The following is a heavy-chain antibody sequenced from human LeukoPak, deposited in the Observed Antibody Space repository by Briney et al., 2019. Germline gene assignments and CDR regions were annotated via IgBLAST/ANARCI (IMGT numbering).Heavy chain of an antibody. J-gene: IGHJ3*02. CDR3: ASAHSRYCSSTSCYRTHAFDI. CDR1: GGSISSSSYY. Sequence: SETLSLNCTVSGGSISSSSYYWGWIRQPPGKGLEWIGSIYYSGSTYYNPSLKSRVTISVDTSKNQFSLKLSSVTAADTAVYYCASAHSRYCSSTSCYRTHAFDIWGQGTMVTVSS. V-gene: IGHV4-39*01. D-gene: IGHD2-2*01. CDR2: IYYSGST.